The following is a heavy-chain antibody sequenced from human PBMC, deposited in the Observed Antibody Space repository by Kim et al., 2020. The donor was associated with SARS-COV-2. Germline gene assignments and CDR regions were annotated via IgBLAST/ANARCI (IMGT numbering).Heavy chain of an antibody. CDR3: AKGPGGDYRWDY. J-gene: IGHJ4*02. D-gene: IGHD4-17*01. CDR1: GFPFSSSA. Sequence: GGSLRLSCAASGFPFSSSAMSWVRQAPGKGLEWVSAISGSGGSTYYADSVKGRLTISRDNSKNTLYLQMNSLRAGDTAVYYCAKGPGGDYRWDYWGQGTLVTVSS. CDR2: ISGSGGST. V-gene: IGHV3-23*01.